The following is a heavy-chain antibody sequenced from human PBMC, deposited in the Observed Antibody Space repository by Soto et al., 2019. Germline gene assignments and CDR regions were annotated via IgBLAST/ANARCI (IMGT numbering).Heavy chain of an antibody. J-gene: IGHJ6*02. V-gene: IGHV4-31*03. Sequence: SETLSLTCTVSGGSISSGGYYWSWIRQHPGKGLGWIGYIYYSGSTYYNPSLKSRVTISVDTSKNQFSLKLSSVTAADTAVYYCARRPWDTAMPYYYYYGMDVWGQGTTVTVSS. D-gene: IGHD5-18*01. CDR1: GGSISSGGYY. CDR3: ARRPWDTAMPYYYYYGMDV. CDR2: IYYSGST.